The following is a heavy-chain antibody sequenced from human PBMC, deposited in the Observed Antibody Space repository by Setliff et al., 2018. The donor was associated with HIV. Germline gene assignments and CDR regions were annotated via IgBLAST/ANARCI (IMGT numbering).Heavy chain of an antibody. CDR2: IYSSGST. CDR3: ARASRWGSIPFDY. Sequence: LSLTCTVSGGSSSSRSYYWGWIRQPPGKGLEWIGSIYSSGSTYYNPSLKSRITMSIDTSKNQFSLKLNSVTAADTAVYFCARASRWGSIPFDYWGQGTLVTVSS. J-gene: IGHJ4*02. D-gene: IGHD2-21*01. CDR1: GGSSSSRSYY. V-gene: IGHV4-39*07.